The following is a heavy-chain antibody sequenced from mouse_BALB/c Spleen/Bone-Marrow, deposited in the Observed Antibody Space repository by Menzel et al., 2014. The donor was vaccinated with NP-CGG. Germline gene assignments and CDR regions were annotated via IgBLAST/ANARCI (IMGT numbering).Heavy chain of an antibody. J-gene: IGHJ4*01. Sequence: VQLQQSGPELVKPGASVKISCKASGYSFTGCYIHWVKQSHVKSLEWIGRINPYNGATDYNQNFKDKATLTVDKSSSTAYMELHSLTSEDSAVYYCTKNYRYDGALDYWGQGTSVTVSS. D-gene: IGHD2-14*01. V-gene: IGHV1-34*01. CDR3: TKNYRYDGALDY. CDR1: GYSFTGCY. CDR2: INPYNGAT.